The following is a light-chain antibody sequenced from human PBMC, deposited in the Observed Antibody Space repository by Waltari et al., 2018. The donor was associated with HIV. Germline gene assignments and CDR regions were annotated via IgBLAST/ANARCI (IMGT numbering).Light chain of an antibody. J-gene: IGLJ1*01. Sequence: QSVLTQPPSVSGAPAQRVTISCTGSSSNIGAGYDVHWFQQRPGTAPKLLIYGNTNRPSGVPDRFSGSKSGTSASLAITGLQAEDEADYYCQSYDSGLTAYVFGTGTKVTVL. CDR1: SSNIGAGYD. V-gene: IGLV1-40*01. CDR2: GNT. CDR3: QSYDSGLTAYV.